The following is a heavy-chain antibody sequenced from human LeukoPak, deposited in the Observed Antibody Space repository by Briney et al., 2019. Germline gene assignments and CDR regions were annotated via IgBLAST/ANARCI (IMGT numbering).Heavy chain of an antibody. V-gene: IGHV1-24*01. CDR2: FDHEDGEAEDGEA. Sequence: ASVKVSCKVSGYTLSELSMNWVRQAPGKGLEWMGGFDHEDGEAEDGEAVYAQKFQGRVTMTEDTSTDTAYMELSSLRSEDTALYFCATLLRSRDAFDIWGQGTMVTVSS. CDR1: GYTLSELS. D-gene: IGHD2-15*01. CDR3: ATLLRSRDAFDI. J-gene: IGHJ3*02.